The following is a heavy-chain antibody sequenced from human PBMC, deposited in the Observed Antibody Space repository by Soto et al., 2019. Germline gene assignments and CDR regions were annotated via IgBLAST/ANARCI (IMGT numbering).Heavy chain of an antibody. J-gene: IGHJ3*02. CDR3: ATFTFGRPFDT. Sequence: GGSLRLSCAASGFTFNTYAMSWVRQAPGQGLEWVSAISGSGFSTYYADSVKGRFSISSDSSKNTLFLQMNSLRADDTAVYFCATFTFGRPFDTWGQGTMVTVS. D-gene: IGHD3-16*01. CDR2: ISGSGFST. CDR1: GFTFNTYA. V-gene: IGHV3-23*01.